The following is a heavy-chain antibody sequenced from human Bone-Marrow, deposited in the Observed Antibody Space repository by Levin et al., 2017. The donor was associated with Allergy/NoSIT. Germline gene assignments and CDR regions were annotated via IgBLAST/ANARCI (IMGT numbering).Heavy chain of an antibody. V-gene: IGHV3-21*01. J-gene: IGHJ6*02. CDR1: GFTLSSHT. CDR3: ARDDPATYTSSSYPYYYYGMDV. Sequence: GGSLRLSCAASGFTLSSHTMNWVRQAPGKGLEWVSCIMSSSSYIYYADSVKGRFTISRDNAKNSLYLQMNSLRAEDTAVYYCARDDPATYTSSSYPYYYYGMDVWGQGTTVTVSS. CDR2: IMSSSSYI. D-gene: IGHD6-13*01.